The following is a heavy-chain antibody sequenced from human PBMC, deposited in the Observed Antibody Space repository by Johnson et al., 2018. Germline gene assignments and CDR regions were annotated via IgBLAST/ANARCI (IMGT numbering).Heavy chain of an antibody. J-gene: IGHJ4*02. CDR3: VRDRRGE. CDR2: INSDGSSP. Sequence: EVQLLESGGGSVQPGGSLRLSCAASGFTFNAYWMHWVRQVPGKGPVWVSRINSDGSSPVYADFVKGRFTISRDNAKRTLYLQMRSLRVEDTAVYHCVRDRRGEWGRVTLVTVSS. V-gene: IGHV3-74*02. D-gene: IGHD3-16*01. CDR1: GFTFNAYW.